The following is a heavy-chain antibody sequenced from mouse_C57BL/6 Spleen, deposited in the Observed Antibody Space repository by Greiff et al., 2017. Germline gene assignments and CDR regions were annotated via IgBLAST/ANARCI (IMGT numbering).Heavy chain of an antibody. D-gene: IGHD2-1*01. Sequence: VQLQQPGAELVKPGASVKMSCKASGYTFTSYWITWVKQRPGQGLEWIGDIYPGSGSTNYNEKFKSKATLTVDTSSSPAYMQLSSLTSEDSAVYYCARRGYGNYDFDYWGQGTTLTVSS. J-gene: IGHJ2*01. CDR2: IYPGSGST. V-gene: IGHV1-55*01. CDR1: GYTFTSYW. CDR3: ARRGYGNYDFDY.